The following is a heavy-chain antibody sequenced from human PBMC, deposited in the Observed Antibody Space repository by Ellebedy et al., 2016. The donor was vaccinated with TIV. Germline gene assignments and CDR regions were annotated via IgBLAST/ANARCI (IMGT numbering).Heavy chain of an antibody. CDR2: IVVGSCNT. CDR3: AADSSRSGSYWPDWFDP. J-gene: IGHJ5*02. Sequence: ASVTVSCKASGFTFTSSAVQWVRQARGQRLEWVGWIVVGSCNTNYAHKFQERVTITRDMSTSTAYMALSSLRSEDTAVYYCAADSSRSGSYWPDWFDPWGQGTLVTVSS. CDR1: GFTFTSSA. D-gene: IGHD1-26*01. V-gene: IGHV1-58*01.